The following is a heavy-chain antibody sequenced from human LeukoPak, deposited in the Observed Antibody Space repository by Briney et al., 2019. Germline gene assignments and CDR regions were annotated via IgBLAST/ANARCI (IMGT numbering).Heavy chain of an antibody. V-gene: IGHV3-74*01. D-gene: IGHD5-12*01. J-gene: IGHJ4*02. Sequence: GGSLRLSCAASGVTFSSYWMHWVRQAPGKGLVWVSRINNDGSSAYYADSVKGRFTISRDNAKNTLYLQMDSLRAEDTAVYYCAKTYSRESGYDFFFHYWGQGTRVTVSS. CDR1: GVTFSSYW. CDR3: AKTYSRESGYDFFFHY. CDR2: INNDGSSA.